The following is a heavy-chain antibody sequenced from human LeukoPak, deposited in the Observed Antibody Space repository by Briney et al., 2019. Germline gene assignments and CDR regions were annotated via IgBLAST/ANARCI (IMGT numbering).Heavy chain of an antibody. D-gene: IGHD3-22*01. Sequence: GGSLRLSCTASGFTFGDYAMSWFRQAPGKGLEWVGFIRSKAYGGTTEYAASVKGRFTISRDDSKSIAYLQMNSLKTEDTAGYYCTRDQAPMIVGDSWGQGPLVTVSS. V-gene: IGHV3-49*03. CDR1: GFTFGDYA. CDR3: TRDQAPMIVGDS. J-gene: IGHJ4*02. CDR2: IRSKAYGGTT.